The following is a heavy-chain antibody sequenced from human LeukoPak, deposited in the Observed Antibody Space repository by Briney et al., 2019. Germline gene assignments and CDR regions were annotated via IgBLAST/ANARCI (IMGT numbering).Heavy chain of an antibody. J-gene: IGHJ4*02. CDR2: INPSGGST. CDR1: GYSFTRYF. Sequence: EASVKVSCKASGYSFTRYFIHWVRQTPGQGLEWMGIINPSGGSTSYAQKFQGRVTMTRDTSTSTVYMELSSLRSEDTAVYYCASARGLRVYWGQGTLVTVSS. CDR3: ASARGLRVY. D-gene: IGHD5-12*01. V-gene: IGHV1-46*01.